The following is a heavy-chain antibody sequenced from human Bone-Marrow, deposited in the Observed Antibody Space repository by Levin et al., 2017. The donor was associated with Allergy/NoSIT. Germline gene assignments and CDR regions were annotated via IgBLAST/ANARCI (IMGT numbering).Heavy chain of an antibody. CDR1: GYSFTHYA. Sequence: GESLKISCKASGYSFTHYAIHWVRQAPGQRLEWMGWINPVNGYTKYSQNFQGRVTITKDTSASTVYVELSSLRSADTALYYCAREVIPRGSSRQWLPLDWFDPWGQGTLVTVSS. V-gene: IGHV1-3*01. CDR3: AREVIPRGSSRQWLPLDWFDP. D-gene: IGHD5-12*01. CDR2: INPVNGYT. J-gene: IGHJ5*02.